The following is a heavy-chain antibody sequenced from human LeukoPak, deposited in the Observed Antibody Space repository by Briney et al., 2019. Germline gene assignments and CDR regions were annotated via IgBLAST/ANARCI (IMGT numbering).Heavy chain of an antibody. D-gene: IGHD3-16*01. J-gene: IGHJ3*02. Sequence: EASVKVSCKASGYTFSNYAMNWVRQAPGQGLEWMGWINTNTGNPTYAQGFTGRFGFSLDTSVSTAYLQISSLKAEDTAVYYCARAPTAWGLDDFDIWGQGTMVTVSS. CDR2: INTNTGNP. V-gene: IGHV7-4-1*02. CDR3: ARAPTAWGLDDFDI. CDR1: GYTFSNYA.